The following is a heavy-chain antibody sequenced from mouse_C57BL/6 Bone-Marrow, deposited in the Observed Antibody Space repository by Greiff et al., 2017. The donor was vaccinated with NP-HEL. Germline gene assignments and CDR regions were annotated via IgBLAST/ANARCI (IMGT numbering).Heavy chain of an antibody. CDR3: TTLDGYYGY. J-gene: IGHJ2*01. CDR1: GFNIKDDC. CDR2: IDPENGDT. D-gene: IGHD2-3*01. Sequence: VQLQQSGAELVRPGASVKLSCTASGFNIKDDCMHWVKQRPEQGLEWIGWIDPENGDTEYASKFQGKATITADTSSNTAYLQLSSLTSEDTAVYYCTTLDGYYGYWGQGTTLTVSS. V-gene: IGHV14-4*01.